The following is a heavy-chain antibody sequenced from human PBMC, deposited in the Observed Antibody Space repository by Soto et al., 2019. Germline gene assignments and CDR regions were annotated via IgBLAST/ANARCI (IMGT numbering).Heavy chain of an antibody. J-gene: IGHJ6*02. CDR2: ISSSGSTI. D-gene: IGHD2-15*01. Sequence: GGSLRLSCAASGFTFSDYYMSWIRQAPGKGLEWVSYISSSGSTIYYADSAKGRFTISRDNAKNSLYLQMNSLRAEDTAVYYCARQGGSYPPYYYYGMDVWGQGTTVTVSS. V-gene: IGHV3-11*01. CDR3: ARQGGSYPPYYYYGMDV. CDR1: GFTFSDYY.